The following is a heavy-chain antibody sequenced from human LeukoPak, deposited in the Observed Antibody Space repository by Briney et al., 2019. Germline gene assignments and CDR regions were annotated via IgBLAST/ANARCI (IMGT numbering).Heavy chain of an antibody. V-gene: IGHV1-69*13. CDR2: IIPIFGTA. J-gene: IGHJ6*02. CDR3: AREGTAMVMFVGPTLYGMDV. Sequence: ASVKVSCKASGGTFSSYAISWVRQAPGQGLEWMGGIIPIFGTANYAQKFQGRVTITADESTSTAYMELSSLRSEDTAVYYCAREGTAMVMFVGPTLYGMDVWGQGTTVTVSS. D-gene: IGHD5-18*01. CDR1: GGTFSSYA.